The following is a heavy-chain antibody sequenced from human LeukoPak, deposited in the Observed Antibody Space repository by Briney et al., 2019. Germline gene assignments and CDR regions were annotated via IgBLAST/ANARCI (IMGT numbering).Heavy chain of an antibody. CDR1: GFTFSDYY. J-gene: IGHJ4*02. V-gene: IGHV4-38-2*01. CDR2: IYYSGST. D-gene: IGHD1-26*01. CDR3: ARGGSYYY. Sequence: GSLRLSCAASGFTFSDYYTSWIRQAPGKGLEWIGSIYYSGSTYYNPSLKSRVTISVDTSKNQFSLKLSSVTAADTAVYYCARGGSYYYWGQGTLVTVSS.